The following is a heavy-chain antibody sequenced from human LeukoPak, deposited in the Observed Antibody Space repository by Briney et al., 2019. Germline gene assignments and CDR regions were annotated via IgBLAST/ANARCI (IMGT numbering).Heavy chain of an antibody. Sequence: ASVKVSCKASGYTFTTYAMNWVRQAPGQGLEWMGWINTNTGNPTYAQGFTGRFAFSLDTSVSTAYLQITSLKAEDTAVYYCARVVASLSIADPHWGQGTLVTVSS. D-gene: IGHD6-6*01. V-gene: IGHV7-4-1*02. CDR1: GYTFTTYA. CDR2: INTNTGNP. CDR3: ARVVASLSIADPH. J-gene: IGHJ4*02.